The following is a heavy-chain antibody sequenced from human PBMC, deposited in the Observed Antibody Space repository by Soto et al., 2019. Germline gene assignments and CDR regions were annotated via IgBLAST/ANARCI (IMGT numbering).Heavy chain of an antibody. CDR2: IYYSGST. V-gene: IGHV4-31*03. D-gene: IGHD3-10*01. CDR3: ARDLYYYGSGSYWFDP. Sequence: QVQLQESGPGLVKPSQTLSLTCTVSGGSISSGGYYWSWIRQHPGKGLEWIGYIYYSGSTYYNPSLTSRVTLSXXTXKXXFSLTLSSVPAADTAVYYCARDLYYYGSGSYWFDPWGQGTLVTVSS. CDR1: GGSISSGGYY. J-gene: IGHJ5*02.